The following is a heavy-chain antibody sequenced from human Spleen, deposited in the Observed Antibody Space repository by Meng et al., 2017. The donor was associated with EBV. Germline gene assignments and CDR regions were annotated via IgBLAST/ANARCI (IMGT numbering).Heavy chain of an antibody. D-gene: IGHD1-14*01. CDR1: GDTFTNYA. V-gene: IGHV1-69*01. CDR3: ARHRGTFGTPFDY. Sequence: QVLALTSGAEGSKPGSSVKGSCKSSGDTFTNYAFRWVRLAPGQWLEWIGGIVPIFGTPKYARKFQGGVAITADESTTTAYLELTSLTSEDTAIYYCARHRGTFGTPFDYWGQGTLVTVSS. CDR2: IVPIFGTP. J-gene: IGHJ4*02.